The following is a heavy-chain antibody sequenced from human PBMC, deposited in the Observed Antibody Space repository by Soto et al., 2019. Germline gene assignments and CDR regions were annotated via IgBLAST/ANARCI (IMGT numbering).Heavy chain of an antibody. J-gene: IGHJ4*02. D-gene: IGHD3-9*01. V-gene: IGHV4-31*03. CDR3: ARGGPGLRYFDWLLILDY. Sequence: SETLSLTCTVSGGSISSGGYYWSWIRQHPGKGLEWIGYIYYSGSTYYNPSLKSRVTISVDTSKNQFSLKLSSVTAADTAVYYCARGGPGLRYFDWLLILDYWGQGTLVTVSS. CDR1: GGSISSGGYY. CDR2: IYYSGST.